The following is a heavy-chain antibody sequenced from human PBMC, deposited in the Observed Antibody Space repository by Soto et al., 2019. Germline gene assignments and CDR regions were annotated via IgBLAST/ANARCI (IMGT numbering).Heavy chain of an antibody. D-gene: IGHD6-19*01. CDR1: GFTFSSYA. J-gene: IGHJ6*02. V-gene: IGHV3-30-3*01. CDR2: ISYDGSNK. Sequence: GGSLRLSCAASGFTFSSYAMHWVRQAPGKGLEWVAVISYDGSNKYYADSVKGRFTISRDNSKNTLYLQMNSLRAEDTAVYYCARDRGIAVAGIIHYYYGMDVWGQGTTVTSP. CDR3: ARDRGIAVAGIIHYYYGMDV.